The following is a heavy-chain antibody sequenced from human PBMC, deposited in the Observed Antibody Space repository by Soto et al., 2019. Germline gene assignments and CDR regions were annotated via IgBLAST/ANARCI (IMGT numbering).Heavy chain of an antibody. CDR2: ISSSSSYI. D-gene: IGHD2-15*01. CDR1: GFTFSSYS. Sequence: EVQLVESGGGLVKPGGSLRLSCAASGFTFSSYSMNWVRQAPGKGLEWVSSISSSSSYIYYADSVKGRFTISRDNAKNSLYLQMTSLRAEDTAVYYCARDFCSGGSCYDAWFDPWGQGTLVTVSS. J-gene: IGHJ5*02. CDR3: ARDFCSGGSCYDAWFDP. V-gene: IGHV3-21*01.